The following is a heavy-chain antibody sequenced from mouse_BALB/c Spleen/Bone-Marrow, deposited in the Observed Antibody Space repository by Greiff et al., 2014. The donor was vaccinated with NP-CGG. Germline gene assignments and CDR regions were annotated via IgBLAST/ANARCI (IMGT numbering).Heavy chain of an antibody. CDR1: GYTFTSYY. CDR2: INPSNGGT. CDR3: TRSRRAMDH. V-gene: IGHV1S81*02. D-gene: IGHD2-12*01. Sequence: QVQLQQSGAELVKPGASVKLSCKASGYTFTSYYIYWVKQRPGQGLEWIGEINPSNGGTNFNEKFKSKATLTVDKSSSTAYMQLSSLTSEDSAVYYCTRSRRAMDHWGQGTSVTVSS. J-gene: IGHJ4*01.